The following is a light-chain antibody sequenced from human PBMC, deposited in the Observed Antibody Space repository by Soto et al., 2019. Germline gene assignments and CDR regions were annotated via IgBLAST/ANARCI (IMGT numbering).Light chain of an antibody. CDR3: QIWGSGIHV. Sequence: QPVLTQSPSASASLGASVKLTCTLSSAHSSYAIAWHQQQPEKGPRYLMKLNSDGSHSKGDGIPDRFSGASSGAERFLIIYSLQSEDEAGDYCQIWGSGIHVFGPGTKVTVL. V-gene: IGLV4-69*01. CDR1: SAHSSYA. J-gene: IGLJ1*01. CDR2: LNSDGSH.